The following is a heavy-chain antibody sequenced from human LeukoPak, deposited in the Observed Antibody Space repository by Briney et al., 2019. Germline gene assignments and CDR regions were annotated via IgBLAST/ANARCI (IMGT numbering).Heavy chain of an antibody. CDR2: INPNSGGT. Sequence: ASVKVSCKASGYTFTGYYMHWVRQAPGQGLEWMGWINPNSGGTNYAQKLQGRVTMTTDTSTSTAYMELRSLRSDDTAVYYCAREKIVATMSCDYWGQGTLVTVSS. V-gene: IGHV1-2*02. CDR1: GYTFTGYY. J-gene: IGHJ4*02. D-gene: IGHD5-12*01. CDR3: AREKIVATMSCDY.